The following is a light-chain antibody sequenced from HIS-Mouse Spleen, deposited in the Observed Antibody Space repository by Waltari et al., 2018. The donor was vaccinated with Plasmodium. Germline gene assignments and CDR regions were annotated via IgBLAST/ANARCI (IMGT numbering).Light chain of an antibody. CDR2: EVS. CDR1: SSDVGGYNY. V-gene: IGLV2-8*01. CDR3: SSYAGSNNLV. Sequence: QSALTQPPSASGSPGQSVTISCTGTSSDVGGYNYVSWYQQHPDKAPKLMIYEVSKRPSGVPDRFSGSKPGNTASLTVAGLQAEDEADYYCSSYAGSNNLVFGGGTKLTVL. J-gene: IGLJ2*01.